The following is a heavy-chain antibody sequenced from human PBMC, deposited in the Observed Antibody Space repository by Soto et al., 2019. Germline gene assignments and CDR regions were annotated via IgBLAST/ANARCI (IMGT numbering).Heavy chain of an antibody. J-gene: IGHJ4*02. D-gene: IGHD6-13*01. CDR3: ASLHSRWNSDY. Sequence: QVQLQESGPGLVKPSQTLSLTCTVSGGSISTDDHYWLWIRQPPGKGLEWIGYIYYIGSTHYNPSLTTLNFTSPDTSKKQISLQLLTMTAADTAEYSCASLHSRWNSDYWDQGTLVTVSS. CDR2: IYYIGST. CDR1: GGSISTDDHY. V-gene: IGHV4-30-4*01.